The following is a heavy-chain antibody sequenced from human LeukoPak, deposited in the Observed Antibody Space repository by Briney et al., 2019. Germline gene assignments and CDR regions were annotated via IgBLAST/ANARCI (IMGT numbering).Heavy chain of an antibody. CDR1: GYTFTSYY. Sequence: ASVKVSCKASGYTFTSYYMHWVRQAPGQGLEWMGIINPSGGSTSYAQKFQGRVTMTRDTSTSTVYMELSSLRSEDTAVYYYARDVDYCSSTSCYFDYWGQGTLVTVSS. CDR3: ARDVDYCSSTSCYFDY. J-gene: IGHJ4*02. V-gene: IGHV1-46*01. CDR2: INPSGGST. D-gene: IGHD2-2*01.